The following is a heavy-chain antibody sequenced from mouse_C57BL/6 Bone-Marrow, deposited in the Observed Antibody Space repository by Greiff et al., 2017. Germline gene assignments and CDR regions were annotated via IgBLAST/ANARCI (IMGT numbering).Heavy chain of an antibody. V-gene: IGHV14-4*01. D-gene: IGHD2-4*01. Sequence: EVQLQQSGAELVRPGASVKLSCTASGFNIKDDYMHWVKQRPEQGLEWIGWIDPENGDTEYASKFQGKATITADTSSNTAYLQLSSLTSEDTAVYYCTRDYDYEFDYWGQGTTLTGSS. CDR3: TRDYDYEFDY. CDR1: GFNIKDDY. CDR2: IDPENGDT. J-gene: IGHJ2*01.